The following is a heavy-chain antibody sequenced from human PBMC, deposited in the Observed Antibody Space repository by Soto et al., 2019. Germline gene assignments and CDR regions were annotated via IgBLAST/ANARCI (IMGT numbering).Heavy chain of an antibody. CDR3: ARGLNYDFWSGYPKGEYYYYYYMDV. D-gene: IGHD3-3*01. CDR2: MNPNSGNT. Sequence: ASVKVSGKASGYTFTSYDINWVRQATGQGLEGMGWMNPNSGNTGYAQKFQGRVTMTRNTSISTAYMELSSLRSEDTAVYYCARGLNYDFWSGYPKGEYYYYYYMDVWGKGTTVTVSS. J-gene: IGHJ6*03. V-gene: IGHV1-8*01. CDR1: GYTFTSYD.